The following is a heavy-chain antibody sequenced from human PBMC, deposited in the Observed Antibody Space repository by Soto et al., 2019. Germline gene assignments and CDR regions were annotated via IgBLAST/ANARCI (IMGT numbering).Heavy chain of an antibody. CDR3: AREDYDILTGYYTDYYYYYGMDV. CDR2: TYYRSKWYN. CDR1: GYSVSSNSAA. J-gene: IGHJ6*02. Sequence: SHTLSLTCAISGYSVSSNSAAWNLIRQSPSRGLEWLGRTYYRSKWYNDYAVSVKSRITINPDTSKNQFSLQLNSVTPEDTAVYYCAREDYDILTGYYTDYYYYYGMDVWGQGTTVTVSS. D-gene: IGHD3-9*01. V-gene: IGHV6-1*01.